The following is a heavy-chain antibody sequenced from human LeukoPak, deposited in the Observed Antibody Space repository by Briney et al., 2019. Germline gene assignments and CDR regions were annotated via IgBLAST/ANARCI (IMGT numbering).Heavy chain of an antibody. Sequence: PGGPLRLSCTASGFTFSKYSMSWVRQAPGKGPEWVSAISVSGGNTYYVDSVKGRFTVSRDNSKNTLYLQMNSLRAEDTAVYYCAKDSMVRGVIIPSWGQGTLVTVSS. CDR1: GFTFSKYS. CDR2: ISVSGGNT. CDR3: AKDSMVRGVIIPS. J-gene: IGHJ5*02. D-gene: IGHD3-10*01. V-gene: IGHV3-23*01.